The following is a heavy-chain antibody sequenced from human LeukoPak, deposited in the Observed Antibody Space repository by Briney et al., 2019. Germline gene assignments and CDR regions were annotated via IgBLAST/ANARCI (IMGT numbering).Heavy chain of an antibody. V-gene: IGHV3-43*01. J-gene: IGHJ6*02. CDR2: ISWDGGST. CDR3: AKEGSPGLYYYGMDV. D-gene: IGHD3-10*01. CDR1: GFTFSSYA. Sequence: GGSLRLSCAASGFTFSSYAMSWVRQAPGKGLEWVSLISWDGGSTYYADSVKGRFTISRDNSKNSLYLQMNSLRTEDTALYYCAKEGSPGLYYYGMDVWGQGTTVTVSS.